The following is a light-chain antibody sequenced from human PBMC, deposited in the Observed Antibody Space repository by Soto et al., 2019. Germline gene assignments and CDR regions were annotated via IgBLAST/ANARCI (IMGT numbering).Light chain of an antibody. CDR2: DAS. CDR3: QQYGTSPPIT. Sequence: ENVFTQSPGTLSLSPGERATISCRASQSVSSSYLAWYQQKPGQAPRLLFYDASSRATGIPDRFSGSGSGTDFTLTISRLEPEDFAVYYCQQYGTSPPITFGQGTRLEI. J-gene: IGKJ5*01. V-gene: IGKV3-20*01. CDR1: QSVSSSY.